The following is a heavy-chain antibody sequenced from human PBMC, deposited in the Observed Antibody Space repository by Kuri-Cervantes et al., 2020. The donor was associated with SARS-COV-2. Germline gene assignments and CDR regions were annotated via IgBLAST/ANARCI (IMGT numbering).Heavy chain of an antibody. D-gene: IGHD6-13*01. V-gene: IGHV3-64D*06. J-gene: IGHJ4*02. CDR2: ISSNGGST. CDR3: VKELDIAAAVDY. CDR1: GFTFSSYA. Sequence: GESLKISCSASGFTFSSYAMHWVRQAPGKGLEYVSAISSNGGSTYYADSVKGRFTISRDNSKNTLYLQMSSLRAEDTAVYYCVKELDIAAAVDYRGQGTLVTVSS.